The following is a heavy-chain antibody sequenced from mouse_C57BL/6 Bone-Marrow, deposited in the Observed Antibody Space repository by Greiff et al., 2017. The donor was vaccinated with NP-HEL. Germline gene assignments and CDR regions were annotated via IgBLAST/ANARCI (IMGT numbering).Heavy chain of an antibody. Sequence: EVQRVESGGGLVQPGESLKLSCESNEYEFPSHDMSWVRKTPEKRLELVAAINSDGGSTYYPDTMERRFIISRDNTKKTLYLQMSSLRSEDTALYYCARAALNSSGYVGYAMDYWGQGTSVTVSS. J-gene: IGHJ4*01. D-gene: IGHD3-2*02. CDR3: ARAALNSSGYVGYAMDY. CDR2: INSDGGST. CDR1: EYEFPSHD. V-gene: IGHV5-2*01.